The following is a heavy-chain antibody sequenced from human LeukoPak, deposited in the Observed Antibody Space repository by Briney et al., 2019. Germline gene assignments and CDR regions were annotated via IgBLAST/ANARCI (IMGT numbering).Heavy chain of an antibody. CDR3: ACSYSSSWYGY. CDR1: GFTFSSYA. CDR2: ISYDGSNK. V-gene: IGHV3-30*04. D-gene: IGHD6-13*01. J-gene: IGHJ4*02. Sequence: GGSLRLSCAAPGFTFSSYAMHWVRQAPGKGLEWVAVISYDGSNKYYADSVKGRFTISRDNSKNTLYLQMNSLRAEDTAVYYCACSYSSSWYGYWGQGTLVTVSS.